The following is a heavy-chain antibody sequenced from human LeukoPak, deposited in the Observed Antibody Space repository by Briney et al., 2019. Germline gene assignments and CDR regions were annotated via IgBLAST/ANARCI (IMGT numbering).Heavy chain of an antibody. CDR2: IIPIFGTA. V-gene: IGHV1-69*13. D-gene: IGHD4-11*01. J-gene: IGHJ6*03. Sequence: SVKVSCKASGGTFSSYAISWVRQAPGQGLEWMGGIIPIFGTANYAQKFQGRVTITADESTSTAYMELGSLRSEDTAVYYCARDGTVTHYYYMDVWGKGTTVTVSS. CDR3: ARDGTVTHYYYMDV. CDR1: GGTFSSYA.